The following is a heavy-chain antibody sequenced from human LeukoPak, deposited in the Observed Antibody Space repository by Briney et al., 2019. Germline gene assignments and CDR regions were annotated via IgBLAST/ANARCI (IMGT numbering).Heavy chain of an antibody. CDR1: GGSISSYY. CDR2: IYYSGST. D-gene: IGHD2-2*01. J-gene: IGHJ6*02. CDR3: ARLTLGYCSSTSCRLGYYYYGMDV. V-gene: IGHV4-59*01. Sequence: PSETLSLTCTVSGGSISSYYWSWIRQPPGKGLEWIEYIYYSGSTNYNPSLKSRVTISVDTSKNQFSLKLSSVTAADTAVYYCARLTLGYCSSTSCRLGYYYYGMDVWGQGTTVTVSS.